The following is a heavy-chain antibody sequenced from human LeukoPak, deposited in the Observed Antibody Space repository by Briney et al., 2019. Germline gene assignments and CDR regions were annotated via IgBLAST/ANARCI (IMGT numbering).Heavy chain of an antibody. D-gene: IGHD6-13*01. CDR2: IKQDGSEK. CDR3: ARTGYSSSWYDYYYYGMDV. CDR1: GFTFSSYW. J-gene: IGHJ6*02. Sequence: SGGSLRLSCAASGFTFSSYWMSWVRQAPGKGLEWVANIKQDGSEKYYGDSEKGRFTIYRDNAKNSLYLQMNSLRAEDTAVYYCARTGYSSSWYDYYYYGMDVWGQGTTVTVSS. V-gene: IGHV3-7*01.